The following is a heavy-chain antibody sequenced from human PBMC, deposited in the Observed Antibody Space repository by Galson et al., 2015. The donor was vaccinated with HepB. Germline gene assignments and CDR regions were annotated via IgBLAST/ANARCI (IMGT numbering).Heavy chain of an antibody. CDR3: ARDIVATIWDYYYYYGMDV. CDR2: ISSSSSYI. J-gene: IGHJ6*02. CDR1: GFTFSSYS. D-gene: IGHD5-12*01. Sequence: SLRLSCAASGFTFSSYSMNWVRQAPGKGLEWVSSISSSSSYIYYADSVKGRFTISRDNAKNSLYLQMNSLRAEDTAVYYCARDIVATIWDYYYYYGMDVWGQGTTVTVSS. V-gene: IGHV3-21*01.